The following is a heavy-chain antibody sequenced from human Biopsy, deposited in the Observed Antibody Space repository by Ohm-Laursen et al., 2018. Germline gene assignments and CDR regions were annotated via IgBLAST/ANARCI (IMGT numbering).Heavy chain of an antibody. CDR2: IIAVSGLV. V-gene: IGHV1-69*17. Sequence: SSVKVSCKASGGTFSNYAISWVRQAPGEGLEWMGGIIAVSGLVNYAPKFRGRVSITADKSTTTAYMELSNLKSEDTAVYYCATPFQYYDSWGGYPPFDHWGQGTLVTVSS. D-gene: IGHD3-3*01. CDR1: GGTFSNYA. CDR3: ATPFQYYDSWGGYPPFDH. J-gene: IGHJ4*02.